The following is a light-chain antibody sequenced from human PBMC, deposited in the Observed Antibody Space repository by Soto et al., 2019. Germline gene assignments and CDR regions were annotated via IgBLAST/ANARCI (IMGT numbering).Light chain of an antibody. CDR3: QQYGSLVT. V-gene: IGKV3-20*01. CDR2: GTS. Sequence: EIVLTQSPGTLSLSPGERATLSCRASQSVSSSYLAWYQHKPGRAPRLLIDGTSSRATGIPDRFSGSGSGTDFTLTISRLETEDIAVYYCQQYGSLVTFGQGTKVDIK. CDR1: QSVSSSY. J-gene: IGKJ1*01.